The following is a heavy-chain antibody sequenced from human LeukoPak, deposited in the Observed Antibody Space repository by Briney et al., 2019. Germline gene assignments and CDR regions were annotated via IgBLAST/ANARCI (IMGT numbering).Heavy chain of an antibody. V-gene: IGHV1-24*01. CDR2: FDPDEAET. D-gene: IGHD4-17*01. CDR3: ATGQTTPVLVDTLHF. Sequence: GASVKVSCKVSGYTXTELSIHWVRQAPGKGLEWMGGFDPDEAETVFAGKFQGRVTMAEDTSTNTAYMELTSLRSEDTAVYYRATGQTTPVLVDTLHFWGQGTLVTVSS. J-gene: IGHJ4*02. CDR1: GYTXTELS.